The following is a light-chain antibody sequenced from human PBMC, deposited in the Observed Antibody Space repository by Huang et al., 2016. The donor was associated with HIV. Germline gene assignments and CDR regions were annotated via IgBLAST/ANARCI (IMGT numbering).Light chain of an antibody. J-gene: IGKJ4*01. CDR3: QQRSSGVT. CDR2: DTS. V-gene: IGKV3-11*01. Sequence: IVLTQSPATLSWYPGERVTLSCRASQSVGNDIAWYQQHPGQSSSLLIYDTSNRATGTPVRCSGSGSGTDFALTISNLESEDCAVYYCQQRSSGVTFGGGTKVQVK. CDR1: QSVGND.